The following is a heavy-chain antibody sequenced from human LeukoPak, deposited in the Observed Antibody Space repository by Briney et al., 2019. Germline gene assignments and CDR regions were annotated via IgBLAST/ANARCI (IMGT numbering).Heavy chain of an antibody. V-gene: IGHV4-31*03. J-gene: IGHJ5*02. Sequence: SETLSLTCTVSGGSISSGGYYWSWIRQHPGKGLEWIGYIYYSGSTYYNPSLKSRVTISVDTSKNQFSLKLSSVTAADTAVYYCARALITVESWFDPWGQGTLVTVPS. CDR2: IYYSGST. CDR3: ARALITVESWFDP. CDR1: GGSISSGGYY.